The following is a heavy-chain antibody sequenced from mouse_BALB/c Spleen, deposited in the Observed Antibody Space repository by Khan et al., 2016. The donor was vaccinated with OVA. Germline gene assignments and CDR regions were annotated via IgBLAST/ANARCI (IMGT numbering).Heavy chain of an antibody. Sequence: EVELVESGGDLVKPGGSLKLSCAASGFTFSTYGMSWVRQTPDKRLEWVATVSTGGSYTYYPDSVKGRFTISRDNAKNTLYLQMSGLKSDETAMFYCTSLAYYYDSEGFAYWGQGTLVTVSA. CDR2: VSTGGSYT. CDR1: GFTFSTYG. D-gene: IGHD1-1*01. V-gene: IGHV5-6*01. CDR3: TSLAYYYDSEGFAY. J-gene: IGHJ3*01.